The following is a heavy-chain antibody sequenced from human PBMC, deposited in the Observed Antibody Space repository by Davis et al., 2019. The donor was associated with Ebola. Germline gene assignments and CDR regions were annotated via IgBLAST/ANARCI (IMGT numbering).Heavy chain of an antibody. CDR2: INHSGST. J-gene: IGHJ6*02. CDR1: GGSIISSSSY. CDR3: ARAPVVEQQLVVYYYYGMDV. D-gene: IGHD6-13*01. Sequence: SETLSLTCTVSGGSIISSSSYWGWIRQPPGKGLEWIGEINHSGSTNYNPSLKSRVTISVDTSKNQFSLKLSSVTAADTAVYYCARAPVVEQQLVVYYYYGMDVWGQGTTVTVSS. V-gene: IGHV4-39*07.